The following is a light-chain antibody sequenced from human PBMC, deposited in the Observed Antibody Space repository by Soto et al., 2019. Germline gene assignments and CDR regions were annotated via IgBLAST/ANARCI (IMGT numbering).Light chain of an antibody. J-gene: IGLJ2*01. CDR2: VGTGGIVG. V-gene: IGLV9-49*01. Sequence: QSVLTQPPSASASLGASVTLTCTLSRGYNNYRVDWYQQRPGKGPRFVMRVGTGGIVGSKGDGIPDRFSVLGSGLNRYLTIKNIQEEDESDYHCGADHGSGSNVVFGGGTQLTVL. CDR3: GADHGSGSNVV. CDR1: RGYNNYR.